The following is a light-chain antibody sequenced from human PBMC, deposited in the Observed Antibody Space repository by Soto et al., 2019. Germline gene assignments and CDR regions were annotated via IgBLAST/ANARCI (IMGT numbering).Light chain of an antibody. CDR3: QQYGSSPRGT. J-gene: IGKJ1*01. Sequence: EIVLTQPPGTLSLSPGERATLSCRASQSVSSSFLAWYQQKPGQAPRPLIYGASSRATGVPDRFNSSGSGTDFTLTISRLEPEDFAVYYCQQYGSSPRGTFGQGTKVEIK. V-gene: IGKV3-20*01. CDR2: GAS. CDR1: QSVSSSF.